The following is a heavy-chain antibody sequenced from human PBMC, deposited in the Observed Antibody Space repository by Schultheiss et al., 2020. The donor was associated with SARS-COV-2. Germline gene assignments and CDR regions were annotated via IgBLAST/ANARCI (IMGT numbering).Heavy chain of an antibody. D-gene: IGHD1-1*01. J-gene: IGHJ3*02. CDR2: INHSGST. V-gene: IGHV4-34*01. CDR3: AKDSSNWNDVDEDAFDI. Sequence: SETLSLTCTVSGGSISSYYWSWIRQPPGKGLEWIGEINHSGSTNYNPSLKSRVTISVDTSKNQFSLQLNSVTPEDTAVYYCAKDSSNWNDVDEDAFDIWGQGTMVTVSS. CDR1: GGSISSYY.